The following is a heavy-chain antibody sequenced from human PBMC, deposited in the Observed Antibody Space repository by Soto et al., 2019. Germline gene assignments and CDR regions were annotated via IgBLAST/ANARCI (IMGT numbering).Heavy chain of an antibody. J-gene: IGHJ3*02. CDR2: ISSSSSTI. D-gene: IGHD6-13*01. CDR3: ARDYWYSRRRDAFDI. Sequence: EVQLVESRGGLVQPGGSLRLSCAASGFTFSTYSMNWVRQAPGKGLEWVSYISSSSSTIYYADSVKGRFTISRDNAKNSLYLHMNSLRAEDTAVYYCARDYWYSRRRDAFDICGQGTMVTVSS. CDR1: GFTFSTYS. V-gene: IGHV3-48*01.